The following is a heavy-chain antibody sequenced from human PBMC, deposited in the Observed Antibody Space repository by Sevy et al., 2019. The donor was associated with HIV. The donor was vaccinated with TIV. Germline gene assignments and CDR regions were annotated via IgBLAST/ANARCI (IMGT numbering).Heavy chain of an antibody. Sequence: GGSLRLSCAASGFTFINYGMYWVRQAPGKGLEWVAFVSSDESNKYYVESVKGRFTISRDNSKNTLYLQMNSLRPEDRAVYYCARDAQRLPLGELSRTPSARGGMDVWGQGTAVTVS. V-gene: IGHV3-33*07. CDR2: VSSDESNK. CDR3: ARDAQRLPLGELSRTPSARGGMDV. CDR1: GFTFINYG. J-gene: IGHJ6*02. D-gene: IGHD3-16*02.